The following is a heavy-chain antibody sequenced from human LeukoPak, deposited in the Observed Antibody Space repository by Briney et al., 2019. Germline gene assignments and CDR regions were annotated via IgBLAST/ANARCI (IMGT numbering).Heavy chain of an antibody. CDR3: ARGSTSDWPLDH. CDR2: IDADNGDT. Sequence: ASVKVSCKASGYTFTAYSIHWVRRAPGQRFEWMGWIDADNGDTSYSQNLQGRVTITRDTSARTVYMELTSLRSEDTAAYYCARGSTSDWPLDHWGQGTLLTISP. J-gene: IGHJ4*02. D-gene: IGHD6-19*01. CDR1: GYTFTAYS. V-gene: IGHV1-3*01.